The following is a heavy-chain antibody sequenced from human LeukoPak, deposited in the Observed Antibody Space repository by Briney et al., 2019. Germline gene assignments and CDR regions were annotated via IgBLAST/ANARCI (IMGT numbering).Heavy chain of an antibody. CDR2: IYYSGTT. D-gene: IGHD6-19*01. V-gene: IGHV4-59*08. CDR1: GGSISSYY. J-gene: IGHJ6*02. CDR3: ARHDAGQWLVPGKSAYYYGMDV. Sequence: PSETLSLTCTVSGGSISSYYWSWVRQPPGKGLEWIGYIYYSGTTNSNTSLKSRVTISVDTSKNQFSLKLSSVTAADTAVYYCARHDAGQWLVPGKSAYYYGMDVWGQGTTVTVSS.